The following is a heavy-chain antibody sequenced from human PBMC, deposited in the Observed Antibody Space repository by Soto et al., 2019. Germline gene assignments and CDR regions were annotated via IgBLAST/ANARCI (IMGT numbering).Heavy chain of an antibody. CDR1: GFTFSSYD. CDR3: ARALITDSPQSYGMDV. D-gene: IGHD3-16*01. J-gene: IGHJ6*02. V-gene: IGHV3-13*01. CDR2: IGTAGDT. Sequence: VGSLRLSCAASGFTFSSYDMHWVRQATGKGLEWVSAIGTAGDTYYPGSVKGRFTISRENAKNSLYLQMNSLRAGDTAVYYCARALITDSPQSYGMDVWGQGTTVTVS.